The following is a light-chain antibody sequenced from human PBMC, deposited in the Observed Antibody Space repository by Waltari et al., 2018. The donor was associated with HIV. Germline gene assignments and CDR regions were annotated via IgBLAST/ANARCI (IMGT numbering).Light chain of an antibody. CDR3: AAWDDSLSCVV. CDR1: SSNVGTNT. V-gene: IGLV1-44*01. Sequence: QSVLTQPPSASGTPGQRVTISCSGSSSNVGTNTVNWYQQLPGTAPKLLIYSNNQRPSGVPDRFSGSKSGTSVSLAISGLRSEDEADYYCAAWDDSLSCVVFGGGTKLTVL. J-gene: IGLJ2*01. CDR2: SNN.